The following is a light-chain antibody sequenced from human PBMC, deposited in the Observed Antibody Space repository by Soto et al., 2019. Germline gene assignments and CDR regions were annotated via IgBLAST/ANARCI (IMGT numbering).Light chain of an antibody. CDR2: AAS. CDR3: QKYNSWPIT. Sequence: DILMTQSPASLSASVGERATLSCRASQGVSNNLAWYQQEPGQAPKLLIYAASTMATGIPARFSGSGSGTDFTLTISSLQSEDFAVYYCQKYNSWPITFGQGTKLDIK. CDR1: QGVSNN. J-gene: IGKJ5*01. V-gene: IGKV3-15*01.